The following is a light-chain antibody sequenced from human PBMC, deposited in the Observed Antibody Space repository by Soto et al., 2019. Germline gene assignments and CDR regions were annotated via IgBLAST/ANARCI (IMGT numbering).Light chain of an antibody. Sequence: AIQKTQSPSSLSASVGDRVTITCRASQGIRIDLAWYQQKPGKAPKLLIYAASTLQTGVPSRFSGSGSGTDFTLTISSLQPEDFATYYCLQDYNFPWTFGQGTKVDIK. J-gene: IGKJ1*01. CDR2: AAS. V-gene: IGKV1-6*01. CDR3: LQDYNFPWT. CDR1: QGIRID.